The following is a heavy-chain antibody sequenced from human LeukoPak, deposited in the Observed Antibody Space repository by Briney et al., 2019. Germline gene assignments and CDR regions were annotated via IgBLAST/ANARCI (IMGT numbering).Heavy chain of an antibody. Sequence: GGSLRLSCAVSGFTFSTYSMNWVRQAPGKGLEWVSYISSSSSTIYYADSVKGRFTISRDNAKNSLYLQMNSLRDEDTAVYYCAKDPIVRGYSYGYVGWYFDLWGRGTQVTVSS. CDR2: ISSSSSTI. V-gene: IGHV3-48*02. CDR1: GFTFSTYS. D-gene: IGHD5-18*01. CDR3: AKDPIVRGYSYGYVGWYFDL. J-gene: IGHJ2*01.